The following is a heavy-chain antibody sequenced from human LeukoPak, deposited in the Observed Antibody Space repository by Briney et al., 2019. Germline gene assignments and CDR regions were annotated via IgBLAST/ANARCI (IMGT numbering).Heavy chain of an antibody. D-gene: IGHD6-13*01. J-gene: IGHJ4*02. CDR3: VRVPGSNWFYYFDY. Sequence: PGGSLRLSCAASGFTFSNYWMHWVRQAPGKGLAWVSRINTDGSSTTYADSVKGRFPISRDNAKNTLYLQMNSLRAEDTAVYFCVRVPGSNWFYYFDYWGQGALVTVSS. CDR1: GFTFSNYW. CDR2: INTDGSST. V-gene: IGHV3-74*01.